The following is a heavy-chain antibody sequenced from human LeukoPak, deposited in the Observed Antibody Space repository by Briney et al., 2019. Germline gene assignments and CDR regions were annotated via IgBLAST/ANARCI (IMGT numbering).Heavy chain of an antibody. V-gene: IGHV4-59*01. CDR1: GGSISSYY. J-gene: IGHJ4*02. CDR2: IYYSGST. D-gene: IGHD3-22*01. Sequence: SETLSLTCTVSGGSISSYYWSWIRQPPGKGLEWIGYIYYSGSTNYNPSLKSRVTISVDTSKNQFSLKLSSVTAADTAVYYWARGISYYDSSGYYTAYYFDYWGQGTLVTVSS. CDR3: ARGISYYDSSGYYTAYYFDY.